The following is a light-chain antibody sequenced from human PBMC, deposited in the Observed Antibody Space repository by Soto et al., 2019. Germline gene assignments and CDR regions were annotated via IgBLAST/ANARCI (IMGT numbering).Light chain of an antibody. CDR2: EVN. Sequence: QSALTQPPSASGSPGQSVAISCTGTSSDVGGYNYVSWYQLHPGKAPKLMIYEVNLRPSGVPDRFSGSNSGNTASLTVSRLQAEDEADYYCSSYAGNNNYVFGTGTKVTVL. J-gene: IGLJ1*01. CDR1: SSDVGGYNY. CDR3: SSYAGNNNYV. V-gene: IGLV2-8*01.